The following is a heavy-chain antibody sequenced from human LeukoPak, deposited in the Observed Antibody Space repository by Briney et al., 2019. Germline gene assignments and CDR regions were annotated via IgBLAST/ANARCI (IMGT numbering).Heavy chain of an antibody. CDR3: ARSSSSGAGYYYYYMDV. CDR1: GGTFSSYA. Sequence: ASVKVSCKASGGTFSSYAISWVRQAPGQGLEWMGGIIPIFGTANYAQKFQGRVTITTDESTSTAYMELSSLRSEDTAVYYCARSSSSGAGYYYYYMDVWAKGPRSPSP. D-gene: IGHD6-6*01. V-gene: IGHV1-69*05. J-gene: IGHJ6*03. CDR2: IIPIFGTA.